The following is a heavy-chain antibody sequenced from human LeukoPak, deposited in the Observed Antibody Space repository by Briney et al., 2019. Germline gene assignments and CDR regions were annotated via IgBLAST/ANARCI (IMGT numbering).Heavy chain of an antibody. D-gene: IGHD6-19*01. CDR3: ARAVSGRFDY. CDR2: IYYSGST. CDR1: GGSLSPYH. V-gene: IGHV4-59*08. J-gene: IGHJ4*02. Sequence: PSETLSLTCTVSGGSLSPYHWGWIRQPPGKGLEWTGYIYYSGSTNYNPSLNSRVTISVDTSKNQFSLRLSSVTAADTAIYYCARAVSGRFDYWGQGTLVTVSS.